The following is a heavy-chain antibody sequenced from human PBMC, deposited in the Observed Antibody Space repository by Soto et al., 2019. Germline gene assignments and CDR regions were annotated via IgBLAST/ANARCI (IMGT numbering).Heavy chain of an antibody. CDR2: ISYDGSNQ. J-gene: IGHJ4*02. D-gene: IGHD5-18*01. Sequence: QVQLVASGGAVVQPGKSLRLSCAASGFSFNTYGMYWVRQAPGKGLEWVAAISYDGSNQYHADSVKGRFTISRDNSKSTLYLQMNSLRVEDTAVYYCAKDIVKYTYGACDYWGQGALVTVSS. CDR1: GFSFNTYG. V-gene: IGHV3-30*18. CDR3: AKDIVKYTYGACDY.